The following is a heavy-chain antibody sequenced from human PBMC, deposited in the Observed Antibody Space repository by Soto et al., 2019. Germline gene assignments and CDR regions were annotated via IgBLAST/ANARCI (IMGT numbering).Heavy chain of an antibody. CDR3: ARDPAP. J-gene: IGHJ5*02. CDR1: GGSISSYY. Sequence: PSETLSLTCTVSGGSISSYYWSWIRQPPGKGLEWIGNIYYSVSTYYNPSLKSRVTISVDTSKNQFSLKLTSVTAADTAVYYCARDPAPWGQGTLVTVSS. CDR2: IYYSVST. V-gene: IGHV4-59*12.